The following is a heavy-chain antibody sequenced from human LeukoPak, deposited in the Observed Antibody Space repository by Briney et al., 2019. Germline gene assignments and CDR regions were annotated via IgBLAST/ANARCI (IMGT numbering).Heavy chain of an antibody. CDR3: AKDSDYGDYGGEFDY. Sequence: GGSLRLSCSASGFTFGDYAMHWVRQAPGKGLEWVSGISWNSGSIGYADSVKGRFTISRDNAKNSLYLQMNSLRAEDMALYYCAKDSDYGDYGGEFDYWGKGALVTVSS. CDR2: ISWNSGSI. D-gene: IGHD4-17*01. V-gene: IGHV3-9*03. J-gene: IGHJ4*02. CDR1: GFTFGDYA.